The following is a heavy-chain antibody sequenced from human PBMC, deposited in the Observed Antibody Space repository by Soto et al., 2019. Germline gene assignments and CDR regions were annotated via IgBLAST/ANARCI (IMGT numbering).Heavy chain of an antibody. CDR1: GGSISSGGYY. Sequence: TVSGGSISSGGYYWSWIRQHPGKGLEWIGYIYYSGSTYYNPSLKSRVTISVDTSKNQFSLKLSSVTAADTAVYYCARESAQDYDFWSGYYRTAYSPTDYYGMDVWGQGTTVTVSS. CDR3: ARESAQDYDFWSGYYRTAYSPTDYYGMDV. D-gene: IGHD3-3*01. J-gene: IGHJ6*02. CDR2: IYYSGST. V-gene: IGHV4-31*03.